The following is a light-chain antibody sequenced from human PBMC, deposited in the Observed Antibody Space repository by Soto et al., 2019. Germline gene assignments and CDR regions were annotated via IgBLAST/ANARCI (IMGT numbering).Light chain of an antibody. CDR3: CSYAGSYTYVV. J-gene: IGLJ2*01. Sequence: QSALTQPRSVSGSPGQSVTISCTRPSMDVGGYNYVSWYQQNPGKAPKLMIYDVTKRPSGVPDRFSGSKSGYTASLTISGLQAEDEADYYCCSYAGSYTYVVFGGGTKVTVL. V-gene: IGLV2-11*01. CDR2: DVT. CDR1: SMDVGGYNY.